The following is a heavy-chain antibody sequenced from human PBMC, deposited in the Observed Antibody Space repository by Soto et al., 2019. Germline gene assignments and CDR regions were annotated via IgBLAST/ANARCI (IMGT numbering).Heavy chain of an antibody. CDR1: GGTFNTYT. V-gene: IGHV1-69*02. CDR2: IIPMLTVT. CDR3: SIGSWSAETFDI. J-gene: IGHJ3*02. Sequence: QVHLVQSGAEVKTPGSSVKVSCKAAGGTFNTYTRIWVRQAPGHGLEWMGRIIPMLTVTNSAQKFQGRVTLTEDKSTGTAFMELTSLRSDDTAIYYCSIGSWSAETFDIWGQGTMVTVSS. D-gene: IGHD2-2*01.